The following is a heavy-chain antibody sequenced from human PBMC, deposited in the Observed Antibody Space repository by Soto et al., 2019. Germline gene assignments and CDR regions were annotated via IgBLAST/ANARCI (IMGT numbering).Heavy chain of an antibody. D-gene: IGHD2-15*01. Sequence: SETLSLTCAVSGGSISSGGYSWSWIRQPPGKGLEWIGYIYHSGSTYYNPSLKSRVTISVDRSKNQFSLKLSSVTAADTAVYYCARGGGYCSGGSCYLDYWGQGTLVTVSS. CDR3: ARGGGYCSGGSCYLDY. CDR2: IYHSGST. CDR1: GGSISSGGYS. J-gene: IGHJ4*02. V-gene: IGHV4-30-2*01.